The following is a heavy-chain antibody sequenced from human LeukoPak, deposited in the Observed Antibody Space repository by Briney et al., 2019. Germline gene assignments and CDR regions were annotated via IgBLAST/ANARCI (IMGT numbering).Heavy chain of an antibody. Sequence: SGGSLRLSCAASGFTFSSSAMSWVRQAPGKGLYWVSAISGSGTGTYYADSVKGRFTISRDNSKNTLYLQMNSLRAEDTAVYYCAKEGGTGTRFDYWGQGTLVTVPS. CDR3: AKEGGTGTRFDY. CDR2: ISGSGTGT. J-gene: IGHJ4*02. D-gene: IGHD1-7*01. V-gene: IGHV3-23*01. CDR1: GFTFSSSA.